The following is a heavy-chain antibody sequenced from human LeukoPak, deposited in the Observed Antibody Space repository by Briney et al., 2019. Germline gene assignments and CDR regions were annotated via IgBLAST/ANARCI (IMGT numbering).Heavy chain of an antibody. V-gene: IGHV4-38-2*01. Sequence: PSETLSLTCAVSGYSISSGYYWGWIRQPPRKGLEWIGSIHHSGSTYYNPSLKSRVTISVDTSRNQFSLNLSSVTAADTAVYFCARVDRNWNYFDYWGQGTLVTVSS. CDR3: ARVDRNWNYFDY. J-gene: IGHJ4*02. D-gene: IGHD1-20*01. CDR1: GYSISSGYY. CDR2: IHHSGST.